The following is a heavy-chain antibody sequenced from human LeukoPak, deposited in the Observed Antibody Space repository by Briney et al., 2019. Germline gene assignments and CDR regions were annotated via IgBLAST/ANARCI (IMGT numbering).Heavy chain of an antibody. J-gene: IGHJ5*02. CDR2: VFFSGNT. CDR1: GDSISTSSYY. D-gene: IGHD2-15*01. Sequence: SETLSLTCTVSGDSISTSSYYWGWIRQPPGKGLEWIGSVFFSGNTYYEPSLKSRVTISVATSTNQFSLNVRSVSAADTAVYYCARDPSRSCAGGNCFSSWGQGTLVIVSS. CDR3: ARDPSRSCAGGNCFSS. V-gene: IGHV4-39*07.